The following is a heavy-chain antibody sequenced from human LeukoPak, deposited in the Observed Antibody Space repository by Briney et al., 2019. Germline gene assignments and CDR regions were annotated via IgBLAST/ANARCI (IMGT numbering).Heavy chain of an antibody. V-gene: IGHV3-21*01. D-gene: IGHD2-21*02. CDR3: ARELIVVVTAIQGRGNYYMDV. J-gene: IGHJ6*03. Sequence: GGSLRLSCAASGFTFSSYSMNWVRQAPGKGLEWVSSISSSSSYIYYADSVKGRFIISRDYAKNSLYLQMTSLRAEDTAVYYCARELIVVVTAIQGRGNYYMDVWGKGTTATVSS. CDR1: GFTFSSYS. CDR2: ISSSSSYI.